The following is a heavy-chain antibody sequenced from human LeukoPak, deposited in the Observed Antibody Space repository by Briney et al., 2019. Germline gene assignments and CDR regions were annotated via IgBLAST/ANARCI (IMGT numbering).Heavy chain of an antibody. J-gene: IGHJ6*02. CDR3: ARESGSYSDYYYYYGMDV. CDR2: ISAYNGNT. CDR1: GYTFTSYG. Sequence: ASVKVSCKASGYTFTSYGISWVRQAPGQGLEWMGWISAYNGNTNYAQKLQGRVTMTTDTSTSTAYMELRSLRSDDTAVYYCARESGSYSDYYYYYGMDVWGQGPTVTVSS. D-gene: IGHD1-26*01. V-gene: IGHV1-18*01.